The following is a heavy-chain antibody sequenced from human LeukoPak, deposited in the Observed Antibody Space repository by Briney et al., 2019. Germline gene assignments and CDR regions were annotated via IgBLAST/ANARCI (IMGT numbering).Heavy chain of an antibody. CDR3: ARLGGDYGAAFDI. Sequence: KPSETLSLTCTVSGGSISSSSYYWGWIRQPPGKGLEWIGSIYYSGSTYYNPSLNSRVTISVDTSKNQFSLKLSSVTAADTAVYYCARLGGDYGAAFDIWGQGTMVTVSS. J-gene: IGHJ3*02. V-gene: IGHV4-39*07. CDR2: IYYSGST. D-gene: IGHD4-17*01. CDR1: GGSISSSSYY.